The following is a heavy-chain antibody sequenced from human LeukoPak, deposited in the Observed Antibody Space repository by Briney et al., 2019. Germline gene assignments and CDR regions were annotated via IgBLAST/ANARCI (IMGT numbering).Heavy chain of an antibody. V-gene: IGHV4-59*08. J-gene: IGHJ3*02. D-gene: IGHD3-22*01. CDR2: IYYSGST. CDR1: GGSISNYY. Sequence: SETLSLTCTVSGGSISNYYWSWIRQPPGKGLEWIGYIYYSGSTNHNPFLKSRVTISVDTSKNQFSLKLSSVTAADTAVYYCARALKYYYDSSDAFDIWGQGTMVTVSS. CDR3: ARALKYYYDSSDAFDI.